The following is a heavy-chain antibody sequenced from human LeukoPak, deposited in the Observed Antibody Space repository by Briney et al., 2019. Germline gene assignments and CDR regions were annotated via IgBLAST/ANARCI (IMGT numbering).Heavy chain of an antibody. Sequence: SGTLSLTCTASNGSISPYFWSWIRQPPGKGLEWIAAICYSGGTKYNPALKSRINIPLDTSKKQYSLKRSSVTPADTAVYYCGRRQTNFDYWGQGTLVTLSS. D-gene: IGHD1/OR15-1a*01. CDR1: NGSISPYF. J-gene: IGHJ4*02. CDR3: GRRQTNFDY. CDR2: ICYSGGT. V-gene: IGHV4-59*08.